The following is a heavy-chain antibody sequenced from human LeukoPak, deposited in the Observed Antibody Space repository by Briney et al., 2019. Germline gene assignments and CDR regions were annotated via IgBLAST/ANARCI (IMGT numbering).Heavy chain of an antibody. V-gene: IGHV3-74*01. CDR2: IANDVTTT. Sequence: GGSLRLSCAASGXTFSSYAMSWVRQAPGKGQVWVSRIANDVTTTSYADSERGRFTISRDNAKSTLYLQMNSLRAEDTAVYYCAREYWGSSFDYWGQGTLVSVSS. CDR1: GXTFSSYA. D-gene: IGHD2-15*01. J-gene: IGHJ4*02. CDR3: AREYWGSSFDY.